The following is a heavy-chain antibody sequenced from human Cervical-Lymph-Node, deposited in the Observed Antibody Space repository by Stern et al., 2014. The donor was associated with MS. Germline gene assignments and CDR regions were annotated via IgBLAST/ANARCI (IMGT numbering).Heavy chain of an antibody. CDR3: ATDYGGNSV. CDR2: INPSGGYT. Sequence: QMQLVQSGAEVKKPGASVKVSSKASGNTFTSQYMYWVRQAPGQGLEWMGIINPSGGYTIYAQKFQGRVAMTKDTSTSTVYMELSSLRSEDTAVYYCATDYGGNSVWGQGTLVTVSS. CDR1: GNTFTSQY. J-gene: IGHJ4*02. D-gene: IGHD4-23*01. V-gene: IGHV1-46*03.